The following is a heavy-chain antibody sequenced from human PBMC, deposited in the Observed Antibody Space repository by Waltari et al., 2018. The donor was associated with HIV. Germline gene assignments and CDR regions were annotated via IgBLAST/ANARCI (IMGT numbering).Heavy chain of an antibody. CDR3: ASSVAARPGGGDY. D-gene: IGHD6-6*01. V-gene: IGHV4-34*01. J-gene: IGHJ4*02. CDR1: GGSFSGYY. Sequence: QVQLQQWGAGLLKPSETLSLTCAVYGGSFSGYYWSWIRQPPGKGLEWIGEINHSGSTNYNPSLKSRVTISVDTSKNQFSLKLSSVTAADTAVYYCASSVAARPGGGDYWGQGTLVTVSS. CDR2: INHSGST.